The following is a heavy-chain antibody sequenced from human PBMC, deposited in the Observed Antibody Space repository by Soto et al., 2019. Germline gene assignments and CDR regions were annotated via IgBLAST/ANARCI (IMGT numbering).Heavy chain of an antibody. V-gene: IGHV4-30-4*01. Sequence: SETLSLTCTVSGGSISSGDYYWNWIRQPPGHGLAWIGYIYSSGSTYYNPSLTSRAIISLDTSKNQLSLKLSSVTAADMAVYYCARELTGYRFGPGEVYWGQGTLVTVSS. CDR1: GGSISSGDYY. CDR3: ARELTGYRFGPGEVY. D-gene: IGHD5-18*01. J-gene: IGHJ4*02. CDR2: IYSSGST.